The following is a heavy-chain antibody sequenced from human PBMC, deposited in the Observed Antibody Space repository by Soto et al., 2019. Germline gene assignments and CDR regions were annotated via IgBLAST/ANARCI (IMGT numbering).Heavy chain of an antibody. J-gene: IGHJ4*02. CDR3: ARGQWLVRGYFDY. D-gene: IGHD6-19*01. CDR2: ISYDGTDK. V-gene: IGHV3-30*03. CDR1: YG. Sequence: YGMHWVRQAPGKGLEWVAFISYDGTDKYYADSVKGRFTISRDNSKNTLYLQMNSLRAEDTAVYYCARGQWLVRGYFDYWGQGTLVTVSS.